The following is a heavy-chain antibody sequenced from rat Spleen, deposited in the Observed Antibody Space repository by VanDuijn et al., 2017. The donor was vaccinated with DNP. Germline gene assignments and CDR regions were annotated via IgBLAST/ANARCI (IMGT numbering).Heavy chain of an antibody. CDR1: GFTFRNFG. CDR3: ARGSGTYYWYFDF. CDR2: ISPSGVNT. V-gene: IGHV5-19*01. D-gene: IGHD4-4*01. Sequence: EVQLVESGGGLVQPGRSLKLSCAASGFTFRNFGMHWIRQAPTKGLEWVASISPSGVNTYYRDSVKGRFTISRDNAKSTLYLQMDSLRSEDTATYYCARGSGTYYWYFDFWGPGTMVTVSS. J-gene: IGHJ1*01.